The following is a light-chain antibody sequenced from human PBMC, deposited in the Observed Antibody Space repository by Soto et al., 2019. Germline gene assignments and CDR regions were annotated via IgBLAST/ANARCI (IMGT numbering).Light chain of an antibody. CDR3: SSYTNINTRACV. J-gene: IGLJ1*01. CDR1: SGDIGSYKR. V-gene: IGLV2-14*01. CDR2: EVT. Sequence: QSALTQPASVSGSPGQSITISCTGTSGDIGSYKRVSWYQQHPGKAPKLIIYEVTDRPSGVSNRFSGSKSGNTASLTISGLQAEDEAEYYCSSYTNINTRACVFGTGTKGTVL.